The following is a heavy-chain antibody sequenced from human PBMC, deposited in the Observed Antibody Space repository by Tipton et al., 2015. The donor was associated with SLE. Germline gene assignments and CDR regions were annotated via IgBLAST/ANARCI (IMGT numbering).Heavy chain of an antibody. CDR3: ARDSAVNFWYFDL. V-gene: IGHV4-59*11. Sequence: TLSLTCTASGASISTHYWSWIRQPPGKGLEWIGYISYTGNTNFNPSLKSRVTMSVATSKNQFSLRLTSVTAADTAMYYCARDSAVNFWYFDLWGRGTLVTVSS. CDR1: GASISTHY. CDR2: ISYTGNT. J-gene: IGHJ2*01.